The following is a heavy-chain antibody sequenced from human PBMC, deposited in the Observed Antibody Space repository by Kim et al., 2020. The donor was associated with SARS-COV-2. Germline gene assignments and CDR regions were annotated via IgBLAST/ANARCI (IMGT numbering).Heavy chain of an antibody. J-gene: IGHJ6*02. D-gene: IGHD3-10*01. Sequence: DSVKGRFPISGHNSKNTLYLHMNSLSHEDTAVYFCARSALLWFGELYGMDVWGQGTTVTVSS. V-gene: IGHV3-53*04. CDR3: ARSALLWFGELYGMDV.